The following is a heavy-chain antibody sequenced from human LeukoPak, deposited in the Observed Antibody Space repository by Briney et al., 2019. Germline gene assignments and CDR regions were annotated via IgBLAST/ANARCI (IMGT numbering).Heavy chain of an antibody. CDR1: GFTFSSYG. CDR3: ARGFYGQGYTFDY. D-gene: IGHD4-17*01. Sequence: GRSLRLSCAASGFTFSSYGMHWVRQAPGKGLEWVAVIWYDGSNKYYADSVKGRFTISRDNSKNTLYLQMNSLRAEDTAVYYCARGFYGQGYTFDYWGQGTLVTVPS. V-gene: IGHV3-33*01. CDR2: IWYDGSNK. J-gene: IGHJ4*02.